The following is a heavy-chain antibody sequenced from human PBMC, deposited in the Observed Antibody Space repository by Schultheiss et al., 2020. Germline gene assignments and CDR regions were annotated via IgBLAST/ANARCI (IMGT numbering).Heavy chain of an antibody. Sequence: SETLSLTCTVYGGSISSGGYYWSWIRQHPGKGLEWIGSIYYSGSTYYNPSLKSRLTISVDTSKNQFSLKLSSVTAADTAVYYCARGGYYYYDSSTTDAFDIWGQGTMVTVSS. CDR3: ARGGYYYYDSSTTDAFDI. V-gene: IGHV4-39*07. D-gene: IGHD3-22*01. CDR2: IYYSGST. J-gene: IGHJ3*02. CDR1: GGSISSGGYY.